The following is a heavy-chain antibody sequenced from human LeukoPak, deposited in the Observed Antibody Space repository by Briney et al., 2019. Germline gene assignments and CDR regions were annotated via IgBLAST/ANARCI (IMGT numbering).Heavy chain of an antibody. J-gene: IGHJ5*02. D-gene: IGHD5-12*01. Sequence: GGSLRLSCAASGFTVSSNYMSWFRQAPGKGLEWVSVIYSGGSTYYADSVKGRFTISRDNSKNTLYLQMNSLRAEDTAVYYCARHLWWLQQNWFDPWGQGTLVTVSS. CDR2: IYSGGST. CDR3: ARHLWWLQQNWFDP. CDR1: GFTVSSNY. V-gene: IGHV3-66*04.